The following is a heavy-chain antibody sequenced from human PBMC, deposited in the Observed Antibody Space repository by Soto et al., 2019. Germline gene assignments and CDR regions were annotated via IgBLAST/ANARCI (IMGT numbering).Heavy chain of an antibody. J-gene: IGHJ2*01. D-gene: IGHD5-18*01. Sequence: QVQLQESGPGLVKPSETLSLTCTVSGGSISSYYWSWIRQPPGKGLEWIGYIYYSGSTNYNPSLKSRVTISVDTSKNQFSLKLSSVTAADTAVYYCARVSDTAMVLNDWYFDLWGRGTLVTVSS. V-gene: IGHV4-59*01. CDR1: GGSISSYY. CDR3: ARVSDTAMVLNDWYFDL. CDR2: IYYSGST.